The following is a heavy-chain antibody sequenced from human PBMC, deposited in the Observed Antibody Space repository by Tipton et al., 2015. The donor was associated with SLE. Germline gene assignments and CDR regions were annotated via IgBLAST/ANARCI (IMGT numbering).Heavy chain of an antibody. Sequence: TLSLTCTVSGGSISSYYWSWIRQPPGKGLEWIGYIYYTGSTHYNPSLKSRVTISVETSKNQFSLKLSSVTAADTAVYYCGREGVVRGANAFDLWGQGTMVTVSS. CDR1: GGSISSYY. V-gene: IGHV4-59*01. CDR3: GREGVVRGANAFDL. CDR2: IYYTGST. J-gene: IGHJ3*01. D-gene: IGHD3-10*01.